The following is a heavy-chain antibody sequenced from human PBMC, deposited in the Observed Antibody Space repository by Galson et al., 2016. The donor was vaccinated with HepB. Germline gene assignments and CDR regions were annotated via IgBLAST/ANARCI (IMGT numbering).Heavy chain of an antibody. CDR2: IDDSGTT. J-gene: IGHJ4*02. D-gene: IGHD5-18*01. V-gene: IGHV4-59*01. Sequence: SETLSLTCAVSGASISTYYWSWLRQPPGKGLEWIGYIDDSGTTHYNPSLKSRVTISVGMSKNQFSLRLSSVTPADTAVYYCAMDTHTWVRFDHWGPGSLVTVSS. CDR1: GASISTYY. CDR3: AMDTHTWVRFDH.